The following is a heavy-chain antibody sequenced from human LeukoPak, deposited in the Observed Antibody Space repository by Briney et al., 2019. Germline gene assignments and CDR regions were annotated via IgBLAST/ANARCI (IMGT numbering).Heavy chain of an antibody. D-gene: IGHD3-22*01. Sequence: GASLKISCTGSGYSITSYWIGWVRQMPGKGLEWMGIIYPGDSDTRYSQSFHGQVTISADKSISTAYLQWSRLKDYDTAKYYCARYYYDSSVTAYFDYWGQGSLVSVSS. CDR2: IYPGDSDT. CDR1: GYSITSYW. V-gene: IGHV5-51*01. CDR3: ARYYYDSSVTAYFDY. J-gene: IGHJ4*02.